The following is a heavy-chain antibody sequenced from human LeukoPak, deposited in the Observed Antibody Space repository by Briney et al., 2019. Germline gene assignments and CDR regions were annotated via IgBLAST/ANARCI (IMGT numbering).Heavy chain of an antibody. Sequence: PSETLSLTCAVSGGSISSSNWWSWVRQPPGKGLEWIGSIYYSGSTYYNPSLKSRVTISVDTSKNQLSLKLSSVTAADTAVYYCASVRYSSSRDAFDIWGQGTMVTVSS. CDR1: GGSISSSNW. CDR2: IYYSGST. V-gene: IGHV4-4*02. J-gene: IGHJ3*02. D-gene: IGHD6-13*01. CDR3: ASVRYSSSRDAFDI.